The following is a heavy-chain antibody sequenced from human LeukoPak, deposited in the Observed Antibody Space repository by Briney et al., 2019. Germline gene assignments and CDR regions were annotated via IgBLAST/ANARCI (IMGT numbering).Heavy chain of an antibody. D-gene: IGHD6-19*01. CDR1: GFTFSSYS. CDR2: ISSSSSYI. CDR3: ARDRVAGFDY. Sequence: PGGSLRLSCAASGFTFSSYSMNWVRQAPGKGLEWVSSISSSSSYIYYADSVRGRFTISRDNAKNSLYLQMNSLRAEDTAVYYCARDRVAGFDYWGQGTLVTVSS. V-gene: IGHV3-21*01. J-gene: IGHJ4*02.